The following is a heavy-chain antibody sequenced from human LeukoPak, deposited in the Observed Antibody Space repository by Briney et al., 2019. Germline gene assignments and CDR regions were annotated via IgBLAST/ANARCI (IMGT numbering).Heavy chain of an antibody. V-gene: IGHV1-18*04. CDR2: LHPYTSDT. CDR1: GYTFITYG. D-gene: IGHD2-21*01. CDR3: ARGDFDFDS. Sequence: GASEKLSCNAAGYTFITYGFSWVRQAPGHGLGWMGGLHPYTSDTKNAKILHDRVTITADPFTNTAYLELRSFRSDDTAVYYCARGDFDFDSWGQGTLVTVS. J-gene: IGHJ4*02.